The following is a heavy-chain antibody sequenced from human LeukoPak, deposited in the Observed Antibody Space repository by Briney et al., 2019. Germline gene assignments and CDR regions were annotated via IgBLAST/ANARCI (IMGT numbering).Heavy chain of an antibody. CDR2: IIPIFGTA. V-gene: IGHV1-69*05. Sequence: SVKVSCKASGGTFSSYAISWVRQAPGQGLEWKGGIIPIFGTANYAQKLQGRVTMTTDTSTSTAYMELRSLRSDDTAVYYCARDLYRDSLPVSWFDPWGQGTLVTVSS. J-gene: IGHJ5*02. CDR1: GGTFSSYA. CDR3: ARDLYRDSLPVSWFDP. D-gene: IGHD4-11*01.